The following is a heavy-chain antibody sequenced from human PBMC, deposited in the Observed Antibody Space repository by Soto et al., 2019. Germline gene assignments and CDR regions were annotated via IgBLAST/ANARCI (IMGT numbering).Heavy chain of an antibody. J-gene: IGHJ4*02. CDR2: ISSSSSNI. V-gene: IGHV3-48*01. Sequence: GGSLRLSCAASGFTFSSYGMNWVRQAPGKGLEWISYISSSSSNIYYADSVKGRFTISRDNAKNSLYLQMNSLRAEDTAVYYCARNTYYFYYWGQGTLVTVSS. CDR1: GFTFSSYG. CDR3: ARNTYYFYY.